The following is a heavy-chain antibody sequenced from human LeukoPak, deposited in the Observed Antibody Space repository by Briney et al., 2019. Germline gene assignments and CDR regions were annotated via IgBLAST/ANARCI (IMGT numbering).Heavy chain of an antibody. V-gene: IGHV3-48*03. CDR1: GFTFSSYE. CDR2: ISSSGSTI. Sequence: GGSLRLSCAASGFTFSSYEMNWVRQAPGKGPEWVSYISSSGSTIYYADSVKGRFTISRDNAKNSLYLQMNSLRAGDTAVYYCARDSVLGYSSGWYRLEHFDYWGQGTLVTVSS. J-gene: IGHJ4*02. D-gene: IGHD6-19*01. CDR3: ARDSVLGYSSGWYRLEHFDY.